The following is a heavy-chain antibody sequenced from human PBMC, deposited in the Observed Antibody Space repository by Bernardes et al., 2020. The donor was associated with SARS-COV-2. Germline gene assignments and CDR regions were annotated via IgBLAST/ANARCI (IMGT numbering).Heavy chain of an antibody. CDR2: VNNDGYRT. CDR3: VSDVNNSWQFDY. J-gene: IGHJ4*02. D-gene: IGHD1-1*01. Sequence: GGSLRLSCAASGFTFSSSWMHWVRQAPGKGLVWVSHVNNDGYRTDYADAVKGRFTISRDNAKNTLYLQMNSLRAEDTATYYCVSDVNNSWQFDYWGQGTLVTVSS. CDR1: GFTFSSSW. V-gene: IGHV3-74*01.